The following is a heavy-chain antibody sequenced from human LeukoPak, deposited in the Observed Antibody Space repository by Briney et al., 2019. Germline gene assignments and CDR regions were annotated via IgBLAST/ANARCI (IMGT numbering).Heavy chain of an antibody. CDR3: ARGSIKNFDY. V-gene: IGHV4-59*01. J-gene: IGHJ4*02. CDR2: IYYSGST. D-gene: IGHD3-9*01. Sequence: PSETLSLVCTVSGGSISSYYWSWIRQPPGKGLEWIGYIYYSGSTNYNPSLKSRVTISVDTSKNQFSLKLSSVTAADTAVYYCARGSIKNFDYWGQGTLVTVSS. CDR1: GGSISSYY.